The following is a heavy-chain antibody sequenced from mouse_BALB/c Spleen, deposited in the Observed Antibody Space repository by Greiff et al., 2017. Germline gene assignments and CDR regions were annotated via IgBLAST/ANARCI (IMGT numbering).Heavy chain of an antibody. D-gene: IGHD2-1*01. J-gene: IGHJ3*01. Sequence: QVQLQQPGAELVKPGASVKLSCKASGYTFTSYWMHWVKQRPGQGLEWIGEIDPSDSYTNYNQKFKGKATLTVDKSSSTAYMQLSSLTSEDSAVYYCARRDYYGNSWFAYWGQGTLVTVSA. CDR3: ARRDYYGNSWFAY. CDR2: IDPSDSYT. CDR1: GYTFTSYW. V-gene: IGHV1-69*02.